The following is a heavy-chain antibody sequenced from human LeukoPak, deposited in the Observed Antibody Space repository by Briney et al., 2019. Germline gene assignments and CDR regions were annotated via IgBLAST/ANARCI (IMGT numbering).Heavy chain of an antibody. CDR2: IRAYNGNT. CDR3: ARVYDAFDI. Sequence: ASVKVSCKASGYTFTGYYMHWVRQAPGQGREWMGWIRAYNGNTNYAQKLQGRGTMTTDTSTSTAYMELRSLRSADTAVYYCARVYDAFDIWGQGTLVTVSS. V-gene: IGHV1-18*04. D-gene: IGHD2-2*02. J-gene: IGHJ3*02. CDR1: GYTFTGYY.